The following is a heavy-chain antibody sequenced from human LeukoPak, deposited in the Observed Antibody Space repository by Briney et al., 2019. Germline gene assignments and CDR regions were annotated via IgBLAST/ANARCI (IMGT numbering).Heavy chain of an antibody. D-gene: IGHD5-18*01. CDR3: ARALGYSYGAIDY. CDR1: GGTFRSYA. J-gene: IGHJ4*02. CDR2: IIPIFGTA. V-gene: IGHV1-69*13. Sequence: SVKVSCKASGGTFRSYAISWVRQAPGQGLEWMGGIIPIFGTANYAQKFQGRVTITADESTSTAYMELSSLRSEDTAVYYCARALGYSYGAIDYWGQGTLVTVSS.